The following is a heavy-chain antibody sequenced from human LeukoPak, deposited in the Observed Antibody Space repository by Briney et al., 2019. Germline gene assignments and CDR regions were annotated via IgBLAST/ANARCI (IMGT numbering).Heavy chain of an antibody. V-gene: IGHV3-43*01. J-gene: IGHJ6*02. CDR3: ASQYYYAMDV. CDR2: ISWDGGST. CDR1: GFTFDDYT. Sequence: PGGSLRLSCAASGFTFDDYTMHWVRQAPGKGLEWVSLISWDGGSTYYADSVKGRFTISRDNAKNSLYLQMNSLRAEDTAVYYCASQYYYAMDVWGQGTTVTVSS.